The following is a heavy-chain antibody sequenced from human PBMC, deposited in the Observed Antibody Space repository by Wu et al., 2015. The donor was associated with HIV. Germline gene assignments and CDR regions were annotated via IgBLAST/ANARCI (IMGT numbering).Heavy chain of an antibody. J-gene: IGHJ4*02. Sequence: QVQLVQSGAEVKKPGSSVKVSCKASGGTFSNYAISWVRQAPGQGLEWMGRITPMFGTASTAQKFQGRVTITADESTSTAYMELTGLRSEDTAVYYCAREGSRLRGTYFLYWGQGTLVTVSS. CDR1: GGTFSNYA. CDR3: AREGSRLRGTYFLY. V-gene: IGHV1-69*13. CDR2: ITPMFGTA. D-gene: IGHD4-17*01.